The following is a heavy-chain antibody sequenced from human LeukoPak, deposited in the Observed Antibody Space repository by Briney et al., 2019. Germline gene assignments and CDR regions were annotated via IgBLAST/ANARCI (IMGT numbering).Heavy chain of an antibody. CDR2: IKQDGSEK. J-gene: IGHJ4*02. Sequence: GSLRLSCAASGCTFRGFLMSWVRQTPGKGLEWVANIKQDGSEKYYADSVKGRFTISRDNTKNSLSLQMNSLRAEDTAVYYCARAGSNWNYVYWGQGTLVTVSS. D-gene: IGHD1-7*01. CDR1: GCTFRGFL. V-gene: IGHV3-7*01. CDR3: ARAGSNWNYVY.